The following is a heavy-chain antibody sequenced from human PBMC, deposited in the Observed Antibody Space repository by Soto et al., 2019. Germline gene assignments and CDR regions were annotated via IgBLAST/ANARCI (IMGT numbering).Heavy chain of an antibody. Sequence: PSETLSLTCTVSGGSVSSGSYCWSWIRQPPGKGLEWIGYIYYSGSTNYNPSLKSRVTISVDTSKNQFSLKLSSVTGADTAVYYCAREEFYYDSSGYRTPYVDYWGQGTLVTVSS. CDR3: AREEFYYDSSGYRTPYVDY. CDR2: IYYSGST. D-gene: IGHD3-22*01. J-gene: IGHJ4*02. CDR1: GGSVSSGSYC. V-gene: IGHV4-61*01.